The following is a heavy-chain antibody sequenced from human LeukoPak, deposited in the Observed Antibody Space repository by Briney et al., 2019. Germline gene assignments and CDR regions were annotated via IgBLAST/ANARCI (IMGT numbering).Heavy chain of an antibody. J-gene: IGHJ5*02. D-gene: IGHD6-13*01. CDR2: INPNSGGT. V-gene: IGHV1-2*02. CDR3: ARASSSSWYWFDP. CDR1: GYTFTGYY. Sequence: ASVKVSCKASGYTFTGYYMHWVRQAPGQGLEWMGWINPNSGGTNYAQKFQGRVTMTRDTSISTAYMELSRLRSDDTAVYYCARASSSSWYWFDPRGQGILVTVSS.